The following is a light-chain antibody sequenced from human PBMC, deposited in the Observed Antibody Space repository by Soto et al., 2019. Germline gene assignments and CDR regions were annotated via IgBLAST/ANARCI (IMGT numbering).Light chain of an antibody. CDR3: TSSTSSSSLGA. CDR2: EVS. V-gene: IGLV2-14*01. J-gene: IGLJ2*01. CDR1: SSDVGGYNY. Sequence: QSALPQPASVSGSPGQSITISCTGTSSDVGGYNYVSWFQLHPGRAPKLLIYEVSHRASGVSNRLSGSKSGNTASLTISGLQAEDEADYFCTSSTSSSSLGAFGGGTKVTVL.